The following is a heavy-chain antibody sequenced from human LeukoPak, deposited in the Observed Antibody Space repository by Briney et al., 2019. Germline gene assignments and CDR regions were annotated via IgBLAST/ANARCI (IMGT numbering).Heavy chain of an antibody. D-gene: IGHD1-26*01. J-gene: IGHJ4*02. CDR3: ARGTNSGSYYPDY. CDR2: FSGSDGST. V-gene: IGHV3-23*01. CDR1: GFSFRSYA. Sequence: PGGSLRLSCAASGFSFRSYAVNWVRQAPGKGLEWVSGFSGSDGSTHYADSVKGRFTMSRDTLKNTLFLQMSSLRAEDTAVYYCARGTNSGSYYPDYWGQGTLVTVSS.